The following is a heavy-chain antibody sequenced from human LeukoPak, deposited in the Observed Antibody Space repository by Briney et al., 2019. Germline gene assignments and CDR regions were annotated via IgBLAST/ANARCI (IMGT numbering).Heavy chain of an antibody. CDR2: IYYSGST. CDR3: ATDPCSSGWYQSLCYFDY. CDR1: GGSISSSSYY. Sequence: SETLSLTCTVSGGSISSSSYYWGWIRQPPGKGLEWIGSIYYSGSTYYNPSLKSRVTISVDTSKNQFSLKLSSVTAADTAVYYCATDPCSSGWYQSLCYFDYWGQGTLVTVSS. J-gene: IGHJ4*02. V-gene: IGHV4-39*02. D-gene: IGHD6-13*01.